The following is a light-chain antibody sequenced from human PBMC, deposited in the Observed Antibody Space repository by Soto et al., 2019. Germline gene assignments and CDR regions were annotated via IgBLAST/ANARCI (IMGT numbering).Light chain of an antibody. CDR1: SSDVGGYNY. V-gene: IGLV2-14*01. CDR3: SSYTITSTHVV. Sequence: QSALTQPASVSGSPGQSITISCTGASSDVGGYNYISWYQQYPGKGPKLMIYDASIRPSGVSNRFSGSKFGNTASLTISGLQAEDEADYYCSSYTITSTHVVFGGGTKLTVL. CDR2: DAS. J-gene: IGLJ2*01.